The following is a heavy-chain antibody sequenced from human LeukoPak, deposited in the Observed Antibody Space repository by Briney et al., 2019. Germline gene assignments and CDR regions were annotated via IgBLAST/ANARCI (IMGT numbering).Heavy chain of an antibody. CDR1: GFTFSSYA. D-gene: IGHD3-22*01. J-gene: IGHJ5*02. CDR2: ISYDGSNK. Sequence: GGSLRLSCAASGFTFSSYAMHWVRQAPGKGLEWVAVISYDGSNKYYADSVKGRFTISRDNSKNTLYLQMNSLRAEDTAVHYCARDWDDSSSSTNNWFDPWGQGTLVTVSS. V-gene: IGHV3-30*07. CDR3: ARDWDDSSSSTNNWFDP.